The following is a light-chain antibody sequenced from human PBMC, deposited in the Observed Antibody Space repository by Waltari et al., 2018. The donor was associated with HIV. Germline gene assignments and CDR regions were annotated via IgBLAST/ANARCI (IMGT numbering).Light chain of an antibody. CDR3: AAWDDSLSGYV. Sequence: QSVLTQPPSASGTPGQRVTITCSGSSSNIGSNTVNWYQQVPGTAPKLLIYSNKQRPAGVPYRFPGSKACTSASLAIIGLQSEDEADYYCAAWDDSLSGYVFGTGTKVTVL. J-gene: IGLJ1*01. CDR2: SNK. CDR1: SSNIGSNT. V-gene: IGLV1-44*01.